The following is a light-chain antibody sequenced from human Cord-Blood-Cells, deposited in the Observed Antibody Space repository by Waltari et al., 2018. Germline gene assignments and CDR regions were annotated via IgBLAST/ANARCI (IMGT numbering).Light chain of an antibody. V-gene: IGKV4-1*01. CDR3: QQYYSTPPYT. J-gene: IGKJ2*01. CDR2: WAS. Sequence: DIVMTQSPDSLAVSLGERDTLNSKSSQSFLYSSNNKNYLAWYQQKPGQPPKLLIYWASTRESGVPDRFSGSGSGTDFTLTISSLQAEDVAVYYCQQYYSTPPYTFGQGTKLEIK. CDR1: QSFLYSSNNKNY.